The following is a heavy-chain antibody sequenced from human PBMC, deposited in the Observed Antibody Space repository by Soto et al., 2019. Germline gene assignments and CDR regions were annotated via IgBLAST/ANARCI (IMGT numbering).Heavy chain of an antibody. D-gene: IGHD5-18*01. CDR2: INAGNGNT. Sequence: GASVKVSCKASGYTFTSYAMLWVRQAPGQRLEWMGWINAGNGNTKYSQKFQGRVTITRDTSASTAYMELSSLRSEDTVVYYCARDPGYSFGNNWGQGTLVTVS. V-gene: IGHV1-3*01. J-gene: IGHJ4*02. CDR1: GYTFTSYA. CDR3: ARDPGYSFGNN.